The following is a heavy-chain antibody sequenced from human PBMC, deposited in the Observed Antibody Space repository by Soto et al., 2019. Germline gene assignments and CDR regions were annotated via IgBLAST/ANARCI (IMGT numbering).Heavy chain of an antibody. D-gene: IGHD6-13*01. V-gene: IGHV4-39*01. CDR2: IYYSGST. J-gene: IGHJ4*02. CDR3: ARRQSSSWYGL. Sequence: QLQLQESDPGLVKPSETLSLTCTVSGGSISSSSYYWGWIRQPPGKGLEWIGSIYYSGSTYYNPSLKSRVTIYVDTSKNQFSLKLSSVTAADTAVYYCARRQSSSWYGLWGQGTLVTVSS. CDR1: GGSISSSSYY.